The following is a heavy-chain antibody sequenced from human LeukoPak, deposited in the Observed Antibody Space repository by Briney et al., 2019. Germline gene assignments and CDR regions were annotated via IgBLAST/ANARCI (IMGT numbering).Heavy chain of an antibody. Sequence: SVTVSFKASGGTFSSYAISWVRQAPGQGLEWMGGIIPIFGTANYAQKFQGRVTITADESTSTAYMELSGLRSEDTAVYYCARSYSSGWYAKYYFDYWGQGTLVTVSS. CDR2: IIPIFGTA. J-gene: IGHJ4*02. D-gene: IGHD6-19*01. CDR1: GGTFSSYA. V-gene: IGHV1-69*13. CDR3: ARSYSSGWYAKYYFDY.